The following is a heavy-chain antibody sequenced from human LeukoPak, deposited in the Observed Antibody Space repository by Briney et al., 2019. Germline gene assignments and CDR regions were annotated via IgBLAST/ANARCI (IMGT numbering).Heavy chain of an antibody. J-gene: IGHJ4*02. Sequence: ASVKVPCKVSGYTLTELSMHWVRQAPGKGLEWMGGFDPEDGETIYAQKFQGRVTMTEDTSTDTAYMELSSLRSEDTAVYYCATGVGRGETTYYFDYWGQGTLVTVSS. CDR3: ATGVGRGETTYYFDY. CDR2: FDPEDGET. D-gene: IGHD1-14*01. V-gene: IGHV1-24*01. CDR1: GYTLTELS.